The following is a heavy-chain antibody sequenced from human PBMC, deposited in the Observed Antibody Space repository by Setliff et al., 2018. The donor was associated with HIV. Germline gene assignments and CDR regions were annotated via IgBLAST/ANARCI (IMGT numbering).Heavy chain of an antibody. CDR2: FYYRGNP. CDR1: GGSISNSSYY. Sequence: SETLSLTCTVSGGSISNSSYYWGWIRQPPGGGLEWIGGFYYRGNPDYNPSLKSRVTISVDTSMNQFSLKLTSVTAADTAVYYCARRPDYVDFWGQGTLVTVSS. V-gene: IGHV4-39*01. CDR3: ARRPDYVDF. J-gene: IGHJ4*02.